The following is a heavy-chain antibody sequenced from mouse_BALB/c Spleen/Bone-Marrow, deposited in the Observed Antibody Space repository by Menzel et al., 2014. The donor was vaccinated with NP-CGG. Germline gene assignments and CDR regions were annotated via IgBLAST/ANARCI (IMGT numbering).Heavy chain of an antibody. V-gene: IGHV1-26*01. CDR3: ARSRNFDY. D-gene: IGHD3-3*01. Sequence: SGPELVKPGASVKMSCKASGYTFTDYYMNWVKQSHGKSLEWIGDINPNNGDTFYNQKFKVKATLTVDKSSSTAYMQLNSLTSEDSAVYYCARSRNFDYWGQGTTLTVSS. CDR2: INPNNGDT. J-gene: IGHJ2*01. CDR1: GYTFTDYY.